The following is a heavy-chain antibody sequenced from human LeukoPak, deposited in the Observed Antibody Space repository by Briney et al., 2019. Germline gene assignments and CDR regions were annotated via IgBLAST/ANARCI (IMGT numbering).Heavy chain of an antibody. V-gene: IGHV4-61*05. CDR3: ARNGGGYSYEA. D-gene: IGHD5-18*01. CDR1: GGSISSSSYY. CDR2: SYYGGST. Sequence: PSETLSLTCTVSGGSISSSSYYWGWIRQPPGKGLEWIGYSYYGGSTTCNPSLKSRVTISLDTSKNQFSLRLTSVTAADTAVYYCARNGGGYSYEAWGQGILVTVSS. J-gene: IGHJ4*02.